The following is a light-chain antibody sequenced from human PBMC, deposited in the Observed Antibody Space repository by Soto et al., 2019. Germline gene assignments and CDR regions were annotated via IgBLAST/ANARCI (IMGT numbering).Light chain of an antibody. Sequence: EIVLTQSPCTLSLFPGEGATLSCRASKSVSSTYFAWYRQKPGQHPSLPIYGASNRATGVPDRFSGSGSGPDFTLTISRLEPEDFAVYYCQQYISSPPGFTFGPGTTVEIK. CDR3: QQYISSPPGFT. V-gene: IGKV3-20*01. CDR1: KSVSSTY. J-gene: IGKJ3*01. CDR2: GAS.